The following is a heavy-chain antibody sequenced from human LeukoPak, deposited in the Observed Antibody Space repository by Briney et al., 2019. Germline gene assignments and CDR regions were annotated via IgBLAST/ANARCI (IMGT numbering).Heavy chain of an antibody. Sequence: GESLRLSCAASGFTFSDYSMNWVRRAPGKGLEWVSSISSSSSYIYYADSVKGRFTISRDNAKNSLYLQMNSLRAEDTAVYYCARGKSGYHDSYFDYWGQGTLVTVSS. D-gene: IGHD5-12*01. CDR1: GFTFSDYS. J-gene: IGHJ4*02. CDR3: ARGKSGYHDSYFDY. CDR2: ISSSSSYI. V-gene: IGHV3-21*01.